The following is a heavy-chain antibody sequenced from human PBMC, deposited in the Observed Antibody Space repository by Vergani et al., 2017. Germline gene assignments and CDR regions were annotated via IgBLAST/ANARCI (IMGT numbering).Heavy chain of an antibody. V-gene: IGHV4-39*01. CDR1: GTSISGSSDY. Sequence: QLQLQESGPGLLKPSETLSLTCSVSGTSISGSSDYWGWIRQPPGKGLEWIGSIFYTGTSYYNPSLESRATNSVDTSKNQFSLKLKSVTAADTAVYYCARVLYRGNWFDPWGQGTLVTVSS. D-gene: IGHD4-11*01. CDR2: IFYTGTS. J-gene: IGHJ5*02. CDR3: ARVLYRGNWFDP.